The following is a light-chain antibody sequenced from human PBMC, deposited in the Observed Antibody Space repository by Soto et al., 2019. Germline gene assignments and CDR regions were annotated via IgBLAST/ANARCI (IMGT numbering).Light chain of an antibody. CDR3: QQRSNWIT. CDR1: QSLSNSF. CDR2: GAS. Sequence: IVLTQSPGTLSLSPGERATLSCRASQSLSNSFIAWYQQKPGQAPRLVIYGASTRATGIPARFSGSGSGTDFALTISSLEPEDFALYYCQQRSNWITFGQGTRLEIK. J-gene: IGKJ5*01. V-gene: IGKV3D-20*02.